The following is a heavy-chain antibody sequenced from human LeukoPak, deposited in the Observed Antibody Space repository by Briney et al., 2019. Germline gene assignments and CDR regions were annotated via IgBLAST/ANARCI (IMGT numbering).Heavy chain of an antibody. Sequence: ASVKVSCKASGYTFTSYGISWVRQAPGQGLEWMGRIIPILGIANYAQKFQGRVTITADKSTSTAYMELSSLRSEDTAVYYCAGAYGSGGLFDYWGQGTLVTVSS. CDR1: GYTFTSYG. V-gene: IGHV1-69*04. CDR2: IIPILGIA. D-gene: IGHD3-10*01. J-gene: IGHJ4*02. CDR3: AGAYGSGGLFDY.